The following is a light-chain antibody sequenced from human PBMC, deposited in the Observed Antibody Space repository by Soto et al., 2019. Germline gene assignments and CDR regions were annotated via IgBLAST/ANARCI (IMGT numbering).Light chain of an antibody. CDR2: GAS. J-gene: IGKJ5*01. Sequence: DIQMTQSPSTLSASVGDRVTITCRASQSIGKHLTWYQRKPGAAPKLLIFGASNLESGVPSRFSGSGSGTEFTLSISSLQPEDFATYYCQQGYSTTPITFGQGTRLEIK. CDR1: QSIGKH. V-gene: IGKV1-39*01. CDR3: QQGYSTTPIT.